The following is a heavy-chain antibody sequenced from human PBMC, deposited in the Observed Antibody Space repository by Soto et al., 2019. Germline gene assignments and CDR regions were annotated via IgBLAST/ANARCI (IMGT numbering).Heavy chain of an antibody. Sequence: GGSRRLSWAASGFTFSDYAMHGVGQAPGKGLEWVALTSYDGNNEYYTDSVKGRFTISRDNSKNTLFLQMNSPRPEDTAVYYCAKDKGVFNWATSYFDYWGQGALVTVSS. D-gene: IGHD1-1*01. CDR2: TSYDGNNE. CDR3: AKDKGVFNWATSYFDY. J-gene: IGHJ4*02. CDR1: GFTFSDYA. V-gene: IGHV3-30*18.